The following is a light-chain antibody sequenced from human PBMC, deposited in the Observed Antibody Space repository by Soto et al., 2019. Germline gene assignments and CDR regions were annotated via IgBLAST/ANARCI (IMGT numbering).Light chain of an antibody. CDR2: DVS. CDR3: SSYTTSSTYV. CDR1: SSDVGGYNY. V-gene: IGLV2-14*03. Sequence: QSALTQPASVSGSPGQSISISCTGTSSDVGGYNYVSWYQQHPGQAPQLMIYDVSNRPSGVSNRFSGSKYGNTASLTISGLQAEDEADYYCSSYTTSSTYVFGTGTKVTVL. J-gene: IGLJ1*01.